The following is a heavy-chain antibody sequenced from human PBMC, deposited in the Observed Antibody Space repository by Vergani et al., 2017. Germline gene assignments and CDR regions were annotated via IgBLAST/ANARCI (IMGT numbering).Heavy chain of an antibody. V-gene: IGHV3-23*01. J-gene: IGHJ1*01. CDR1: GFTFDTYT. CDR2: ISSGGGDI. D-gene: IGHD3-10*01. Sequence: EVQLSESGGGLVQPGGSRRLSCAGAGFTFDTYTMAYVRQAPGKGLEWVATISSGGGDIFYADSVKGRFTISRDNSKNTLFLQMNSLKDEDTAVYYCTTAWGLYYLHGEYFQYWGRGTLVSVSS. CDR3: TTAWGLYYLHGEYFQY.